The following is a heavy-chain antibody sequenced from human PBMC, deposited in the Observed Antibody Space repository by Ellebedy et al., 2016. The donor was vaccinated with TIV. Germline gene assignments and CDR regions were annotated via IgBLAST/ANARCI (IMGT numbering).Heavy chain of an antibody. Sequence: ASVKVSXXVSGYTLSTLSMHWVRQAPGKGLEWMGRFDPEEGERIYAQRFQGRVTFTEDTSTDTAYMELSSLRSEDTAVFYCATDRNGTGSSKPAGHYYGLDVWGQGTTVVVSS. CDR2: FDPEEGER. CDR3: ATDRNGTGSSKPAGHYYGLDV. CDR1: GYTLSTLS. V-gene: IGHV1-24*01. D-gene: IGHD3-10*01. J-gene: IGHJ6*02.